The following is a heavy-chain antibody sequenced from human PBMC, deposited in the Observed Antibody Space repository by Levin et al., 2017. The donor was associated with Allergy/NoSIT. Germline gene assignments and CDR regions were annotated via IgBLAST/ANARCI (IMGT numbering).Heavy chain of an antibody. V-gene: IGHV3-11*05. CDR1: GFTFSDYY. CDR3: ARDRNYYGSGSYGLFDY. CDR2: ISSSSSYT. Sequence: GGSLRLSCAASGFTFSDYYMSWIRQAPGKGLEWVSYISSSSSYTNYADSVKGRFTISRDNAKNSLYLQMNSLRAEDTAVYYCARDRNYYGSGSYGLFDYWGQGTLVTVSS. J-gene: IGHJ4*02. D-gene: IGHD3-10*01.